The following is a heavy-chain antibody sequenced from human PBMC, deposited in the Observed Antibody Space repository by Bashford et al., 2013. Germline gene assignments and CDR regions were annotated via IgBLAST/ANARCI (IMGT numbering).Heavy chain of an antibody. V-gene: IGHV3-7*01. J-gene: IGHJ4*02. D-gene: IGHD3-10*01. CDR2: MKEDGSEK. CDR1: GFTFSNYW. CDR3: ARDYFGAGPDLDY. Sequence: GSLRLSCAVSGFTFSNYWMGWVRQVPGKGLEWVANMKEDGSEKYYMDSVKGRFTISRDNAKNSLYLQMNSLRVEDTAVYYCARDYFGAGPDLDYWGQGNPGHRLL.